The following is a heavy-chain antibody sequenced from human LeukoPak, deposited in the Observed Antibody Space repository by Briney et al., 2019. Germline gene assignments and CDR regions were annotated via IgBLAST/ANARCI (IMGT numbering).Heavy chain of an antibody. CDR2: IYTSGST. CDR1: GGSISGYY. V-gene: IGHV4-4*07. Sequence: PSETLSLTCTVSGGSISGYYWSWIRQPAGNGLEWIGRIYTSGSTNYNPSLKSRVTMSVDTSKNQFSLKLSSVTAADTAVYYCAGTQYYYDSSGHWVYWGQGTLVTVSS. CDR3: AGTQYYYDSSGHWVY. D-gene: IGHD3-22*01. J-gene: IGHJ4*02.